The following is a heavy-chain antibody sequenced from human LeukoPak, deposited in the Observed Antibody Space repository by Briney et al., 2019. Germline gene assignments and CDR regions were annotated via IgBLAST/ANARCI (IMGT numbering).Heavy chain of an antibody. D-gene: IGHD3-10*01. CDR2: IKQDGSEK. J-gene: IGHJ2*01. CDR3: ARDSRGYYYGSGIFWYFDL. CDR1: GFTFSSDW. V-gene: IGHV3-7*01. Sequence: GGSLRLSCAASGFTFSSDWMSWVRQAPGKGLEWVANIKQDGSEKYYVDSVKGRFTISRDNAKNSLHLQMNSLRAEDTAVYYCARDSRGYYYGSGIFWYFDLWGRGTLVTVSS.